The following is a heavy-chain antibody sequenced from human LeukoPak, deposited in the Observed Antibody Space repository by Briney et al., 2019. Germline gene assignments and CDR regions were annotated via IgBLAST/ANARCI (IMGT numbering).Heavy chain of an antibody. CDR3: ARGGLDY. Sequence: ASVKVSCKASGYTFTNYDINWVRQATGQGLEWMGYKNPNSGNSAYAQKFQGRVTITTVASITTAYMELSGLRSEDTALYYCARGGLDYWGQGTLVTVSS. CDR1: GYTFTNYD. CDR2: KNPNSGNS. J-gene: IGHJ4*02. V-gene: IGHV1-8*01.